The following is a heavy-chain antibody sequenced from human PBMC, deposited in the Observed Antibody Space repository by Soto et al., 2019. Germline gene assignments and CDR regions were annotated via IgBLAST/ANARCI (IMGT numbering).Heavy chain of an antibody. CDR2: TYYRSKWYN. CDR3: ARGLWSGYYSNWFDP. CDR1: ADSVSSNSAA. D-gene: IGHD3-3*01. Sequence: SQTLSLTCAISADSVSSNSAAWNWIRQSPSRGLEWLGRTYYRSKWYNDYAVSVKSRITIKPDTSKNQFSLQLNSVTPEDTAVYYCARGLWSGYYSNWFDPWGQGTLVTVSS. V-gene: IGHV6-1*01. J-gene: IGHJ5*02.